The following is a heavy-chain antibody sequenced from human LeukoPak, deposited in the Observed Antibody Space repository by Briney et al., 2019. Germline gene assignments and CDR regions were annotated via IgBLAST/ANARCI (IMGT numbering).Heavy chain of an antibody. Sequence: SETLSLTCAVYGGSFSGYYWSWIRQPPGKGLEWIGEINHSGSTNYNPSLKSRVTISVDTSKNQFSLKLSSVTAEDTAVYYCARDDYGDYVGDYWGQGTLVTVSS. V-gene: IGHV4-34*01. J-gene: IGHJ4*02. D-gene: IGHD4-17*01. CDR1: GGSFSGYY. CDR2: INHSGST. CDR3: ARDDYGDYVGDY.